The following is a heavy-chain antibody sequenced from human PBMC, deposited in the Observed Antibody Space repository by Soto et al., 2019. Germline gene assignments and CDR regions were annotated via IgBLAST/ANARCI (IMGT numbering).Heavy chain of an antibody. CDR2: ISGSGEIT. J-gene: IGHJ4*02. D-gene: IGHD3-9*01. V-gene: IGHV3-23*01. Sequence: EVQLLESGGGLVRPGGSLRLSCAASGFPFRSYAMGWVRQAPGKGLEWISVISGSGEITLYTDSVKGRFTISRDFFNNTLSLQMNSLRADDTAIYYCGKARYLLVDQPLYFESWGQGTLVTVSS. CDR3: GKARYLLVDQPLYFES. CDR1: GFPFRSYA.